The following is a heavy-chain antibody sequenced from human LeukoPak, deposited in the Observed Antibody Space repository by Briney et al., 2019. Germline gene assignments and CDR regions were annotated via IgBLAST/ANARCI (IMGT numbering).Heavy chain of an antibody. J-gene: IGHJ5*02. Sequence: PGGSLRLSCAASGFTFSSYAMSWVRQAPGKGLEWVSAISGSGGSTYCADSVKGRFTISRDNSKNTLYLQMNSLRAEDTAVYYCAKDPGSSWPPLNWFDPWGQGTLVTVSS. CDR2: ISGSGGST. CDR3: AKDPGSSWPPLNWFDP. V-gene: IGHV3-23*01. D-gene: IGHD6-13*01. CDR1: GFTFSSYA.